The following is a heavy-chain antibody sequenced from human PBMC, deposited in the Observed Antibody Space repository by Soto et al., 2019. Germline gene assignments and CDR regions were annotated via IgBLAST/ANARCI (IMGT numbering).Heavy chain of an antibody. CDR2: ISYDGSNK. Sequence: GGSLRLSCAASGFTFSSYGMHWVRQAPGKGLEWVAVISYDGSNKYYADSVKGRFTISRDNSKNTLYLQMNSLRAEDTAVYYCAKWLYSWEYFQHWGQGTLVTVSS. J-gene: IGHJ1*01. CDR3: AKWLYSWEYFQH. D-gene: IGHD5-12*01. V-gene: IGHV3-30*18. CDR1: GFTFSSYG.